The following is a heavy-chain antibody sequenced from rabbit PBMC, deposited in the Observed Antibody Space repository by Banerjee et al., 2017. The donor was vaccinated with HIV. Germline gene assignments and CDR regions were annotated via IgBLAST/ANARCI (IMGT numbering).Heavy chain of an antibody. CDR1: GFSFNSNA. Sequence: QSLEESGGDLVQPGASLTLTCTASGFSFNSNAMCWVRQAPGKGLEWIACIGISSDNTYYANWAKGRFTISKTSSTTVTLQLNSLTAADTATYFCARDDVTSGGYVLNLWGPGTLVTVS. V-gene: IGHV1S40*01. CDR2: IGISSDNT. CDR3: ARDDVTSGGYVLNL. D-gene: IGHD1-1*01. J-gene: IGHJ4*01.